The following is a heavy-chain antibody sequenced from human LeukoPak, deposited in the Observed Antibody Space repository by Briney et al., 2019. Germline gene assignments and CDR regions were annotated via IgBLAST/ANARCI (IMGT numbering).Heavy chain of an antibody. J-gene: IGHJ5*02. CDR2: IYISGST. V-gene: IGHV3-53*01. Sequence: GGSLRLSCVASEFTFSSYTMNWVRQAPGKGLEWVSVIYISGSTYYADSVKGRFTISRDNSKNMLYLQMNSLRAEDTAVYYCAREVASTYNWFDPWGQGTLVTVSS. CDR3: AREVASTYNWFDP. CDR1: EFTFSSYT. D-gene: IGHD5/OR15-5a*01.